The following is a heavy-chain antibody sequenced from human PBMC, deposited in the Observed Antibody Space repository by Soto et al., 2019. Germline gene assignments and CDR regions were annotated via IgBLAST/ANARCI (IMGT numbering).Heavy chain of an antibody. CDR1: GYSFTSHW. CDR2: IYPGDSDT. Sequence: PGESLKISCKASGYSFTSHWIGWVRQMPGKGLEWMGIIYPGDSDTRYSPSFQGQVTISADKSISTAYLKWSSLKASDTAMYYCERHHANTAIYYYGMDVWGQGTTVTVSS. CDR3: ERHHANTAIYYYGMDV. V-gene: IGHV5-51*01. J-gene: IGHJ6*02. D-gene: IGHD5-18*01.